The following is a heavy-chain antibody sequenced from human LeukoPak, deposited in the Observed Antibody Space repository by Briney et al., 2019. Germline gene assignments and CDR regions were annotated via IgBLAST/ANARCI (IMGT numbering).Heavy chain of an antibody. D-gene: IGHD2-15*01. V-gene: IGHV1-69*01. Sequence: SVKVSCKASGDTFSSYGISWVRQAPGQGLEWMGGIIPIFGTANYAQKFQGRVTITADESTSTAYMELRSLRSEDTAVYFCARVSQGRRYYYYYAMDVWGQGTTVTVSS. CDR3: ARVSQGRRYYYYYAMDV. J-gene: IGHJ6*02. CDR2: IIPIFGTA. CDR1: GDTFSSYG.